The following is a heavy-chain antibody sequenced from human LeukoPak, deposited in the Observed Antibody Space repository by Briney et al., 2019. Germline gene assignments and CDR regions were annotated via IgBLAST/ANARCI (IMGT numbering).Heavy chain of an antibody. J-gene: IGHJ4*02. V-gene: IGHV3-23*01. Sequence: GGSLRLSCAASGFTFSSYAMSWVRQAPGKGLEWVSAISGSGVSTYYADSVKGRFTISRDNSKNTLYLQMNSLRAEDTAVYYCAQVRGYYDSSGYYGVGYFDYWGQGTLVTVSS. CDR1: GFTFSSYA. D-gene: IGHD3-22*01. CDR2: ISGSGVST. CDR3: AQVRGYYDSSGYYGVGYFDY.